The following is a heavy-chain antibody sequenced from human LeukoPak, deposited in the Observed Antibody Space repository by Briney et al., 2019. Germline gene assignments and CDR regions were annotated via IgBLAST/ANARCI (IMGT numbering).Heavy chain of an antibody. Sequence: ASVKVSCKASGYTFTGYYMHWVRQARGQGLEWMGWINPNSGGTNYAQKFQGWVTMTRDTSISTAYMELSRLRSDDTAVYYCAREAVAGTSDFDYWGQGTLVTVSS. CDR1: GYTFTGYY. V-gene: IGHV1-2*04. J-gene: IGHJ4*02. CDR3: AREAVAGTSDFDY. CDR2: INPNSGGT. D-gene: IGHD6-19*01.